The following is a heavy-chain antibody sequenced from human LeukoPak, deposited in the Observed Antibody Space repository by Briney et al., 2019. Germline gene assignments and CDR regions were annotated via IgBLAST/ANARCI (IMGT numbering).Heavy chain of an antibody. V-gene: IGHV1-18*01. Sequence: GASVKVSCKASGYAFTSYGIRWVRKAPGQGLEWMAWISAYNGNTNYAQKLQGRVTMTTDTSTSTAYMELRSLRSGDTAVYYCARVRFLEWLCAWFDPWGQGTLVTVSS. D-gene: IGHD3-3*01. CDR1: GYAFTSYG. CDR2: ISAYNGNT. CDR3: ARVRFLEWLCAWFDP. J-gene: IGHJ5*02.